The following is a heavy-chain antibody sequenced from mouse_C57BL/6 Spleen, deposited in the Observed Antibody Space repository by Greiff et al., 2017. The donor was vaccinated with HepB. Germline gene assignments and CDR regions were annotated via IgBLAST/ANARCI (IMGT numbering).Heavy chain of an antibody. CDR3: ARRIYYYGSSGYFDV. D-gene: IGHD1-1*01. CDR2: ISYSGST. J-gene: IGHJ1*03. V-gene: IGHV3-8*01. CDR1: GYSITSDY. Sequence: EVQLVESGPGLAKPSQTLSLTCSVTGYSITSDYWNWIRKFPGNKLEYMGYISYSGSTYYNPSLKSRISITRDTSKNQYYLQLNSVTTEDTATYYCARRIYYYGSSGYFDVWGTGTTVTVSS.